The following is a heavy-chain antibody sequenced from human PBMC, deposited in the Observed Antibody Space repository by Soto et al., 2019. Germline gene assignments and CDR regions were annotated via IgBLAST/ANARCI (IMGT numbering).Heavy chain of an antibody. V-gene: IGHV1-58*01. Sequence: QMQLVQSGPEVKKPGTSVKVSCKTSGFTFSSSAVHWVRQARGHRLQWIGWIDVGSANANYAQMLQGRVTISSDMSTITAYMELSSLRPEDTAVYYCTADVGGYSYGLARHCGPGTLVTVSS. CDR2: IDVGSANA. CDR3: TADVGGYSYGLARH. CDR1: GFTFSSSA. J-gene: IGHJ4*02. D-gene: IGHD5-18*01.